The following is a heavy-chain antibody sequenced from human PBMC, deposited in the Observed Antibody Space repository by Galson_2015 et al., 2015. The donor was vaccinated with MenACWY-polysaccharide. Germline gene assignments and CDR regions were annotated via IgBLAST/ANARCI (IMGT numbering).Heavy chain of an antibody. D-gene: IGHD2-15*01. Sequence: SLRLSCAASGFSFSTYWMHWVRHAPGKGLVWVSRINADGSATDYADSVRGRVTISRDNAKNTLYLEMNSLRAEDTAVYYCTKAGAKYCRGSSCYFNWFDPWGQGTLVTVSS. V-gene: IGHV3-74*01. CDR1: GFSFSTYW. J-gene: IGHJ5*02. CDR3: TKAGAKYCRGSSCYFNWFDP. CDR2: INADGSAT.